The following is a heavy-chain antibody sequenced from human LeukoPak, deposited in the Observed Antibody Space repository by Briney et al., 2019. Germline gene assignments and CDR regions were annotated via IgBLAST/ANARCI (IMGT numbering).Heavy chain of an antibody. J-gene: IGHJ4*02. CDR3: AKELDTMFFDY. V-gene: IGHV3-43*01. CDR2: AGWAGGTT. D-gene: IGHD3-10*02. CDR1: GFNFDRYT. Sequence: QPGGSLRLSCATSGFNFDRYTIHGVRQAPGKGLEWVSLAGWAGGTTFYSDSVRGRFTISRDSGRKSMYLQMNSLTTGDTAFYFCAKELDTMFFDYWGQGALVTVSS.